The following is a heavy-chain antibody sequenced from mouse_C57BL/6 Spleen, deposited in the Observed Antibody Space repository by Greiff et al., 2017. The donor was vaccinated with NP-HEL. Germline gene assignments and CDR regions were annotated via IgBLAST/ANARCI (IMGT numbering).Heavy chain of an antibody. CDR1: GFTFSDYY. CDR3: ARALTLYYAMDY. V-gene: IGHV5-16*01. CDR2: INYDGSST. J-gene: IGHJ4*01. Sequence: EVKLMESEGGLVQPGSSMKLSCTASGFTFSDYYMAWVRQVPEKGLEWVANINYDGSSTYYLDSLKSRFIISRDNAKNILYLQMSSLKSEDTATYYCARALTLYYAMDYWGQGTSVTVSS. D-gene: IGHD1-3*01.